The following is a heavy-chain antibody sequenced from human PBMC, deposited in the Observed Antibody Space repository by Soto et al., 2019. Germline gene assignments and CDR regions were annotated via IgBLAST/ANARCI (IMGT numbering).Heavy chain of an antibody. J-gene: IGHJ6*02. CDR2: ISDDGRNG. CDR3: ANISPSGCHHQYYGMNV. D-gene: IGHD1-26*01. V-gene: IGHV3-30*18. CDR1: GFIFSTNG. Sequence: QVQLVESGGGVVQPGTSLRLSCAASGFIFSTNGMYWVRQAPGKGLEWVALISDDGRNGWHADSVKGRFTISRDISKNTLYLQMKSLRPEDTAVYYCANISPSGCHHQYYGMNVWGQGSTVTVSS.